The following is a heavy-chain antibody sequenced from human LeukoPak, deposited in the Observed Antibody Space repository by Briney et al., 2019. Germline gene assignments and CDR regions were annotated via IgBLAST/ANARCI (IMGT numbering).Heavy chain of an antibody. V-gene: IGHV3-30*04. CDR1: GFTFSSYA. CDR2: ISYDGSNK. Sequence: PGGSLRLSCAASGFTFSSYAMHWVRQAPGKGLEWVAVISYDGSNKYYADSVKGRFTISRDNSKNTLYLQMNSLRAEDTAVYYCARGSTYYDFWSGYRYWGQGTLVTVSS. CDR3: ARGSTYYDFWSGYRY. J-gene: IGHJ4*02. D-gene: IGHD3-3*01.